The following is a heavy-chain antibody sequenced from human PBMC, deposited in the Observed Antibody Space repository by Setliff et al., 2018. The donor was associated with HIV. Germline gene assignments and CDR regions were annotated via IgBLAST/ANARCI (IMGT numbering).Heavy chain of an antibody. D-gene: IGHD6-13*01. CDR2: INTNTGNP. CDR3: ARPLFSIAAAGIDY. J-gene: IGHJ4*02. Sequence: ASVKVSCKASGYTFTSYAINWVRQAPGQGLEWMGWINTNTGNPTYAQGFTGRFVFSLDTSVSTAYLQISSLKAEDTAVYYCARPLFSIAAAGIDYWGQGTLVTVSS. V-gene: IGHV7-4-1*02. CDR1: GYTFTSYA.